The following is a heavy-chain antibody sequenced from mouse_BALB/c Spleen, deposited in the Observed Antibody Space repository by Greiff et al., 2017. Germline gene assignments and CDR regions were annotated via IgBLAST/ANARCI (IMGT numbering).Heavy chain of an antibody. V-gene: IGHV1-77*01. D-gene: IGHD2-1*01. J-gene: IGHJ4*01. Sequence: QVQLKQSGPELVKPGASVKMSCKASGYTFTDYVISWVKQRTGQGLEWIGEIYPGSGSTYYNEKFKGKATLTADKSSNTAYMQLSSLTSEDSAVYFCARGIYPYAMDYWGQGTSVTVSS. CDR1: GYTFTDYV. CDR3: ARGIYPYAMDY. CDR2: IYPGSGST.